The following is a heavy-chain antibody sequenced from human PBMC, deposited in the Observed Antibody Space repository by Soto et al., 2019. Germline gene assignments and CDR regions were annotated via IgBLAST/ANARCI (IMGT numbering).Heavy chain of an antibody. CDR2: ISAFNGNT. D-gene: IGHD4-17*01. V-gene: IGHV1-18*01. CDR3: ARYFTYGDYATGRRFDP. J-gene: IGHJ5*02. CDR1: GYTFTSYA. Sequence: QVQLVQSGAEVKKPGASVKVSCKASGYTFTSYAISWVRQAPGQGLEWMGWISAFNGNTHFAQRLQGRVTMTADTSTTTAYMELRSLRSDDTAVYYCARYFTYGDYATGRRFDPWGQGPLVTVSS.